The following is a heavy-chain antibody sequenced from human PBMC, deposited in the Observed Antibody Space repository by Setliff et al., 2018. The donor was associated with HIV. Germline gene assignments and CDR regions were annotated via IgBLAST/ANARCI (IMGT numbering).Heavy chain of an antibody. CDR2: IRSESYGGAT. V-gene: IGHV3-49*04. J-gene: IGHJ4*02. Sequence: QPGGSLRLSCIASGFTFSNFYMSWVRQAPGKGLEWIGVIRSESYGGATGYAASVKGRFTISRDDSKRTLYLLMDRLKAEDTAVYYCTTDNYLKSEFAYWGQGTQVTVSS. D-gene: IGHD1-1*01. CDR1: GFTFSNFY. CDR3: TTDNYLKSEFAY.